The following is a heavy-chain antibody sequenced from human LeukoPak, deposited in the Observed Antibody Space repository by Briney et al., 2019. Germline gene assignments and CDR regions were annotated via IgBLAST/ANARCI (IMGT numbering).Heavy chain of an antibody. J-gene: IGHJ4*02. V-gene: IGHV4-59*08. CDR3: VRRDNTGWNYFDY. D-gene: IGHD6-19*01. CDR2: IYYSGST. CDR1: GVSINSHY. Sequence: SETLSLTCTVSGVSINSHYWSWIRQSPGKGLEWLGDIYYSGSTKYNGYLKSRVTISVDTAKNHLSLRLSSVLAADTAIYYCVRRDNTGWNYFDYWGQGILVTVSS.